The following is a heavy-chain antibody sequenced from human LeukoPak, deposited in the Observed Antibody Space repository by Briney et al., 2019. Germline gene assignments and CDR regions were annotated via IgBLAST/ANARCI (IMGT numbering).Heavy chain of an antibody. CDR2: LSHSGSS. V-gene: IGHV4-59*02. J-gene: IGHJ3*02. CDR1: GGSVSSYY. CDR3: ARARYANAWYAFDI. D-gene: IGHD2-2*01. Sequence: SETLSLTCTVSGGSVSSYYWSWIRRPPGRGLEWIAYLSHSGSSDSNPSLTSRVTTLVDTSKNQFSLKLTSVTAADTAVYYCARARYANAWYAFDIWGHGTMVTVSS.